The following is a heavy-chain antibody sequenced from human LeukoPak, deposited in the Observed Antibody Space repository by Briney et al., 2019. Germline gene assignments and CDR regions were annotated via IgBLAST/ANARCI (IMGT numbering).Heavy chain of an antibody. D-gene: IGHD6-6*01. CDR1: GFMFSDYW. V-gene: IGHV3-7*01. J-gene: IGHJ4*02. CDR3: ARESFAARWD. Sequence: GGSLRLSCAASGFMFSDYWMSWVRQAPGKGLESVANINQDGSEKFYVDSVKGRFTISRYNANNSLYLQMNSLTAEDTAVYYCARESFAARWDWGQGTLVSVSS. CDR2: INQDGSEK.